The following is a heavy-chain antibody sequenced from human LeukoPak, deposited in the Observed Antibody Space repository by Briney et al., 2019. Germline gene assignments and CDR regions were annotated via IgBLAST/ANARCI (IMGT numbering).Heavy chain of an antibody. V-gene: IGHV1-46*01. CDR1: GYTFSNYY. J-gene: IGHJ4*02. CDR2: INPSGGAT. D-gene: IGHD3-10*01. Sequence: ASVKVSCKAPGYTFSNYYMHWVRHAPGQGLEWMGIINPSGGATTYAQKFQGRDTMTRDTPTSVVYMELSSLRSEDTAVYYCAKSMVRGVITGFDYWGQGTLVTVSS. CDR3: AKSMVRGVITGFDY.